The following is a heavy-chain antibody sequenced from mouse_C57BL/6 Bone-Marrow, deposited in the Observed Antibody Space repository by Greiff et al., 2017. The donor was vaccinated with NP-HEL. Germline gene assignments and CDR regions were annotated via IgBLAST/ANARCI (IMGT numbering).Heavy chain of an antibody. V-gene: IGHV1-31*01. J-gene: IGHJ2*01. CDR1: GYSFTGYY. CDR2: IYPYNGVS. D-gene: IGHD4-1*01. Sequence: VKPGASVKISCKASGYSFTGYYMHWVKQSHGNILDWIGYIYPYNGVSSYNQKFKGKATLTVDKSSSTAYMELRSLTSEDSAVYYCARVANWDEYYFDYWGQGTTLTVSS. CDR3: ARVANWDEYYFDY.